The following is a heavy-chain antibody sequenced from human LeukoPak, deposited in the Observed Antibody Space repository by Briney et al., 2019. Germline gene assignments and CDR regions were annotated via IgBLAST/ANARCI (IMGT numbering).Heavy chain of an antibody. Sequence: GGSLRLSCAASGFTFDDYAMHWVRQAPGKGLEWVSGISWNSGSIGYADSVKGRFTISRDNAKNTLYLQMNSLRAEDTAVYYCARGTLVPAALWSFDIWGQGTMVTVSS. V-gene: IGHV3-9*01. CDR3: ARGTLVPAALWSFDI. D-gene: IGHD2-2*01. CDR2: ISWNSGSI. CDR1: GFTFDDYA. J-gene: IGHJ3*02.